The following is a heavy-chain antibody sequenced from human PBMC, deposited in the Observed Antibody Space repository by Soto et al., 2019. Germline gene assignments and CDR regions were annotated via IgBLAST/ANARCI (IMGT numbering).Heavy chain of an antibody. CDR2: ISAHNGNT. V-gene: IGHV1-18*01. CDR1: GYGFTTYG. J-gene: IGHJ4*02. Sequence: QVHLVQSGAEVKKPGASVKVSCKGSGYGFTTYGITWVRQAPGQGLEWMAWISAHNGNTNYAQKLQGRVTATRDTATSTAYMELRSLSSDDTAVYYCARGRYGDYWGQGALVTVSS. CDR3: ARGRYGDY. D-gene: IGHD1-1*01.